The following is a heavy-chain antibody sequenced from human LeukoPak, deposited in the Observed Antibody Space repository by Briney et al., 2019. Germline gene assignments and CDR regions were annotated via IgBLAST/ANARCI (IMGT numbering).Heavy chain of an antibody. D-gene: IGHD1-1*01. V-gene: IGHV4-38-2*01. CDR3: ARGPPYMTAWSRVDY. CDR1: GYSISSGYY. J-gene: IGHJ4*02. CDR2: VHHSGST. Sequence: SETLSLTCAVSGYSISSGYYWGWIRQPPGKGLEWIGIVHHSGSTYYNPSLKSRVTISADTSKNQFSLNLSSVTAADTAVYYCARGPPYMTAWSRVDYWGQGTLATVSS.